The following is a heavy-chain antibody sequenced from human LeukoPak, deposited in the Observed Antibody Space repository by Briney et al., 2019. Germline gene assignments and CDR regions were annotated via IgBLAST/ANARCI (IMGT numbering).Heavy chain of an antibody. CDR1: GFTFSSYS. D-gene: IGHD3-3*01. Sequence: GGSLRLSRAASGFTFSSYSMNWVRQAPGKGLEWVSSISSSSSYIYYADSVKGRFTISRDNAKNSLYLQMNSLRAEDTAVYYCARSSITIFGVVIPLDYWGQGTLVTVSS. CDR3: ARSSITIFGVVIPLDY. CDR2: ISSSSSYI. V-gene: IGHV3-21*01. J-gene: IGHJ4*02.